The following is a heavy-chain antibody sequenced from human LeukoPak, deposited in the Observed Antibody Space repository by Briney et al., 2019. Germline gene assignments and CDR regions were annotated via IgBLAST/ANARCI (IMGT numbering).Heavy chain of an antibody. J-gene: IGHJ4*02. CDR2: ISYDGSNK. Sequence: GGSLRLSCAASGFTFSSYAMHWVRQAPGKGLEWVAVISYDGSNKYYADSVKGRFTISRDNSKNTLYLQMNSLRAEDTAVYYCARARTVTAYFDYWGQGTLVTVSS. V-gene: IGHV3-30-3*01. CDR1: GFTFSSYA. CDR3: ARARTVTAYFDY. D-gene: IGHD4-17*01.